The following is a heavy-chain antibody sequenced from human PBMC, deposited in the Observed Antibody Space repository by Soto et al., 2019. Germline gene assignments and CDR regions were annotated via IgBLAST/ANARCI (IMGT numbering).Heavy chain of an antibody. J-gene: IGHJ4*02. D-gene: IGHD6-13*01. CDR2: IYHSGST. CDR1: GGSISSSNW. V-gene: IGHV4-4*02. Sequence: QVQLQESGPGLVKPSGTLSLTCAVSGGSISSSNWWSWVRQPPGKGLVWIGEIYHSGSTNYNPSPKIRVTISVDKSKSQSSLKLSSVAAADTAVYYCAKAAMGGSSWPFDYWGQGTLVTVSS. CDR3: AKAAMGGSSWPFDY.